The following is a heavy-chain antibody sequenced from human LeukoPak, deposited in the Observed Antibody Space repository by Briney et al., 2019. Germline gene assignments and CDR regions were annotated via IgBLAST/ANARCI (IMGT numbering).Heavy chain of an antibody. D-gene: IGHD3-22*01. Sequence: GGSLRLSCAASGFTFSVSIIHWVRQAPGKGLEWVALMSFDGSIQYNSDSVKGRFTISRDNSKNTVYLQMSGLRVEDTAMYYCAREGDSSGHAGAFDIWGQGTLVTVSS. CDR1: GFTFSVSI. CDR3: AREGDSSGHAGAFDI. CDR2: MSFDGSIQ. V-gene: IGHV3-30-3*01. J-gene: IGHJ4*02.